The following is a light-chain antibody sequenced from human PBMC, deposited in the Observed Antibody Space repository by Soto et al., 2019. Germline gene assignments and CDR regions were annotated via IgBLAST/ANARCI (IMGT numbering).Light chain of an antibody. Sequence: EIVMTQSPATLSLSPGERATLSCRATQNVNSNLAWYQHKPGQAPRLLIYDASIRPTGIPARFSGSGSGTEFTLTIDSLQSEDFAVYYCQQYNAWPPMYTFGQGTKLEIK. CDR1: QNVNSN. CDR2: DAS. CDR3: QQYNAWPPMYT. V-gene: IGKV3-15*01. J-gene: IGKJ2*01.